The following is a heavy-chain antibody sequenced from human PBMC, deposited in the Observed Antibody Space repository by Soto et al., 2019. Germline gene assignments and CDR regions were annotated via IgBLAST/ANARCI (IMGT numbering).Heavy chain of an antibody. CDR1: GDSISSDGYH. Sequence: SETLSLTCTVSGDSISSDGYHWSWIRQSPGKGLEWIGYIYNGGRTFYRPSLESRINMSLDATKNSYSLRLTSVTAADTAVYYCARAPVGMDSINFFDHWGQGILVTV. V-gene: IGHV4-30-4*01. J-gene: IGHJ4*02. CDR2: IYNGGRT. D-gene: IGHD2-8*01. CDR3: ARAPVGMDSINFFDH.